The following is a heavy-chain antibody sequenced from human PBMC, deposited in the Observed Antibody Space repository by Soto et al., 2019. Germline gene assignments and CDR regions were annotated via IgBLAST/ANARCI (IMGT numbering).Heavy chain of an antibody. Sequence: GGSLRLSCAASGFTFSSYGMHWVRQAPGKGLEWVAVISYDGSNKYYADSVKGRFTISRDNSKNTLYLQMNSLRAEDTAVYYCAKGQGACSGGSCHSYWGQGTLVPVSS. V-gene: IGHV3-30*18. D-gene: IGHD2-15*01. CDR2: ISYDGSNK. J-gene: IGHJ4*02. CDR3: AKGQGACSGGSCHSY. CDR1: GFTFSSYG.